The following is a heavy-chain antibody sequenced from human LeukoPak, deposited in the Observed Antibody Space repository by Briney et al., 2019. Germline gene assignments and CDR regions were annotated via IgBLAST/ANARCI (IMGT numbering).Heavy chain of an antibody. D-gene: IGHD6-19*01. J-gene: IGHJ4*02. CDR3: ARDGGAGWSAFDY. CDR1: GYTFTGYY. V-gene: IGHV1-2*02. CDR2: INPNSGGT. Sequence: GASVKVSCKASGYTFTGYYMHLVRQAPGQGLEWMGRINPNSGGTNYAQKFQRRVTMTRDTSISTAYMELSRLRSDDTAVYYCARDGGAGWSAFDYWGQGTLVTVSS.